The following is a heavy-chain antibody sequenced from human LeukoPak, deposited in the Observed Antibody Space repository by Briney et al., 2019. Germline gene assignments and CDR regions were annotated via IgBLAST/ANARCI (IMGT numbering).Heavy chain of an antibody. Sequence: SQTLSLTCTVSGGSISSGGYYWSWIRQPPGKGLEWIGYIYHSGSTYYNPSLKSRVTISVDRSKNQFSLKLSSVTAADTAVYYRARAGGGLYSGYDCFDIWGQGTMVTVSS. CDR3: ARAGGGLYSGYDCFDI. J-gene: IGHJ3*02. CDR1: GGSISSGGYY. D-gene: IGHD5-12*01. CDR2: IYHSGST. V-gene: IGHV4-30-2*01.